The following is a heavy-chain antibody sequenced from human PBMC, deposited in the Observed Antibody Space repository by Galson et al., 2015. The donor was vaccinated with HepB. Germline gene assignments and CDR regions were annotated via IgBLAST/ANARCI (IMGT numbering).Heavy chain of an antibody. D-gene: IGHD2-2*01. CDR2: INPSGGST. CDR1: GYTFTSYY. V-gene: IGHV1-46*01. Sequence: SVKVSCKASGYTFTSYYIHWVRQAPGQGLEWMGIINPSGGSTNYAQKFQGRVTMTRDTSTSTVYMELSSLRSEDTAVYYCARRVYCSCTSCLYYFDLWGRGTLVTVSS. J-gene: IGHJ2*01. CDR3: ARRVYCSCTSCLYYFDL.